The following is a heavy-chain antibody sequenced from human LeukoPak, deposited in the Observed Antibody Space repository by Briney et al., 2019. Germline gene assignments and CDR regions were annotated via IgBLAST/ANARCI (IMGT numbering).Heavy chain of an antibody. D-gene: IGHD2-2*02. CDR3: ARRPPLGYCSRQCDQGYCSSTSCYKGYFQH. J-gene: IGHJ1*01. Sequence: SETLSLTCTISSGSISRYYWSWIRQPPGKGLEWIGEINHSGSTNYNPSLKSRVTISVDTSKNQFSLKLSSVTAADTAVYYCARRPPLGYCSRQCDQGYCSSTSCYKGYFQHWGQGTLVTVSS. V-gene: IGHV4-34*01. CDR1: SGSISRYY. CDR2: INHSGST.